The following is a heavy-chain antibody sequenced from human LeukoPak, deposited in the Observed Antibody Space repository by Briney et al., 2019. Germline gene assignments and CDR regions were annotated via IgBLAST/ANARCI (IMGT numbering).Heavy chain of an antibody. J-gene: IGHJ4*02. D-gene: IGHD6-19*01. CDR2: ISGSGGST. CDR3: AKDLAVAATSIDY. V-gene: IGHV3-23*01. Sequence: PGGSLRLSCAASGFTFSSYAMSWVRQAPGKGLVWVSAISGSGGSTYYADSVKGRFTISRDNSNNTLYLQMNSLRAEDTAVYYCAKDLAVAATSIDYWGQGTLVTVSS. CDR1: GFTFSSYA.